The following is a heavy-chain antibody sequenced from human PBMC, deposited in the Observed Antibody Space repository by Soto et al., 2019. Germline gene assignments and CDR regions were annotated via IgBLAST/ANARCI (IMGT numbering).Heavy chain of an antibody. Sequence: HPGGSLRLSCAASGFTFSSYWMSWVRQAPGKGLEWVANIKQDGSEKYYVDSVKGRFTISRDNAKNSLYLQMNSLRAEDTAVYYCVSSGNLNEPDYWGQGTLVTVSS. CDR2: IKQDGSEK. CDR1: GFTFSSYW. J-gene: IGHJ4*02. CDR3: VSSGNLNEPDY. V-gene: IGHV3-7*03. D-gene: IGHD2-15*01.